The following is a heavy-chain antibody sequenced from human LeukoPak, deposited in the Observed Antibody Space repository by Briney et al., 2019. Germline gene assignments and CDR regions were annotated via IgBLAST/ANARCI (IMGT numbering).Heavy chain of an antibody. V-gene: IGHV4-4*07. CDR2: IYATGST. CDR1: GDSIRSYR. J-gene: IGHJ4*02. Sequence: PSETLSLTCDVSGDSIRSYRWGWVRQPAGKGLEWIGRIYATGSTKFKPSPKSRLTMSMNTYTNHLSLKLSLKLTSVNAADTAVYFCARQGYTASYYFLDFWSQGTLVTVSP. D-gene: IGHD1-26*01. CDR3: ARQGYTASYYFLDF.